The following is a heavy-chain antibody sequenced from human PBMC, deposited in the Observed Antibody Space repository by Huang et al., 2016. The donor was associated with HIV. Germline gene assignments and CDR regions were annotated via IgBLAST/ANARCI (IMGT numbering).Heavy chain of an antibody. CDR1: GFTFTKFD. D-gene: IGHD1-26*01. Sequence: QVQLVESGGGVVQPGRSLRLSCAAFGFTFTKFDMHWVRQAPGEGLEWVAIISYDGSSKYHADSVKGRFTISRDNSKNTVYLQMNSLRVEDTAVYYCAKDGRGSGTYYDYFEYWGQGTLVTVSS. J-gene: IGHJ4*02. CDR2: ISYDGSSK. CDR3: AKDGRGSGTYYDYFEY. V-gene: IGHV3-30*18.